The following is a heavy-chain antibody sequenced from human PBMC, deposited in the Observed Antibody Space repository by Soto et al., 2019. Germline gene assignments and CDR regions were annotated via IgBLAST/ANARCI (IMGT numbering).Heavy chain of an antibody. CDR2: IIPIFGTP. CDR3: ESHGLTGTWVYYYGMDV. CDR1: GGTFSGYA. V-gene: IGHV1-69*12. J-gene: IGHJ6*02. D-gene: IGHD1-7*01. Sequence: QVQLVQSGAEVKKPGSSVKVSCKASGGTFSGYAISWVRQAPGQGLEWMGGIIPIFGTPDYTQKFQGRVTITADESTSTAYMELSSMRSEDTALYYCESHGLTGTWVYYYGMDVWGQGTTVTVSS.